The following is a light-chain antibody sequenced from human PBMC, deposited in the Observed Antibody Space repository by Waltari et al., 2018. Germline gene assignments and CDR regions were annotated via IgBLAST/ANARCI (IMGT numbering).Light chain of an antibody. V-gene: IGKV3-20*01. J-gene: IGKJ4*01. CDR2: GAF. CDR3: QQYDVSPLT. Sequence: EIVLTQSPGTLSLCPGEGATLSCRTSQTIRTTYLAWYQQNPGQAPTLLIYGAFTRATGIPDRFTGSGSGTDFSLTISSLEPEDFATYDCQQYDVSPLTFGGGTKVEIK. CDR1: QTIRTTY.